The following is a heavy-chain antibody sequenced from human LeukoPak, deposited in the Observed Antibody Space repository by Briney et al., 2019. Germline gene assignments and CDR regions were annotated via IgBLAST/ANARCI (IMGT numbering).Heavy chain of an antibody. CDR3: ARLRPVAGYDAFDI. CDR2: IYYSGST. CDR1: GGSISSYY. Sequence: SETLSLTCSVSGGSISSYYWSWIRQPPGKGLEWIGYIYYSGSTNYNPSLKSRVTMSVDTSKNQFSLKLTSVTAADTAVYYCARLRPVAGYDAFDIWGHGTMVTVSS. V-gene: IGHV4-59*08. J-gene: IGHJ3*02. D-gene: IGHD6-19*01.